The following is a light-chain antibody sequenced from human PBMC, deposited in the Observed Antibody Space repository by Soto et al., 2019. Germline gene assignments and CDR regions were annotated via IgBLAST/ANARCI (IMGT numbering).Light chain of an antibody. CDR1: QSVSSY. Sequence: EIVLTQSPATLSLSPGEIATLSCSASQSVSSYLAWYQQKPGQAPRLLIFDASNRAAGIPARFSGSGSGTDFTLTISSLEPEDFAVYYCQQRNNWPPITFGQGTRLEIK. CDR2: DAS. J-gene: IGKJ5*01. V-gene: IGKV3-11*01. CDR3: QQRNNWPPIT.